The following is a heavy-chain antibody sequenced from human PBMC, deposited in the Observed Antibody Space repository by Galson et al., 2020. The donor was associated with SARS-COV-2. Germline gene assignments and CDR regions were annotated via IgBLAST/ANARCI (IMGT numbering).Heavy chain of an antibody. CDR3: ARHGASSGWYEGIDY. Sequence: GESLKISCKGSGYSFTSYWISWVRQMPGKGLEWMGIIYPDDSYTIYSPSFQGQVTISADKSISTAFLQWSSLKASDTAIYYCARHGASSGWYEGIDYWGQGTLVTVSS. D-gene: IGHD6-19*01. CDR2: IYPDDSYT. CDR1: GYSFTSYW. J-gene: IGHJ4*02. V-gene: IGHV5-51*01.